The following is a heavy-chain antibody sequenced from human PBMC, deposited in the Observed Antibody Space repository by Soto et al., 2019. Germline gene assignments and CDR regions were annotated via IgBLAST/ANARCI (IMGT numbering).Heavy chain of an antibody. CDR2: MNPNSGNT. D-gene: IGHD3-16*01. CDR1: GYTFTSYD. Sequence: QVQLVQSGAEVKKPGASVKVSCKASGYTFTSYDINWVRLATGQGLEWMGWMNPNSGNTAYAQKFXGXVXMXXDPSISTAYMELSSLRSEDTDVYYCARLKQDYAVAWGQGTLVTVSS. V-gene: IGHV1-8*01. J-gene: IGHJ5*02. CDR3: ARLKQDYAVA.